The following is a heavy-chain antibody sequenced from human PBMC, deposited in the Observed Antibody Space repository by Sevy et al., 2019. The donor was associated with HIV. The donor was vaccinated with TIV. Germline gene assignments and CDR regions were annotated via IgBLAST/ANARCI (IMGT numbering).Heavy chain of an antibody. V-gene: IGHV3-48*03. J-gene: IGHJ4*02. Sequence: GGSLRLSCAASGFTFSSYEMNWVRQAPGKGLEWVSYISSSGSTIYYADSVKGRFTISRDNAKNSLYLQMNSLRAEDTAVYYCVRTLLYGDYVPHGYDYWGQGTLVTVSS. CDR2: ISSSGSTI. D-gene: IGHD4-17*01. CDR3: VRTLLYGDYVPHGYDY. CDR1: GFTFSSYE.